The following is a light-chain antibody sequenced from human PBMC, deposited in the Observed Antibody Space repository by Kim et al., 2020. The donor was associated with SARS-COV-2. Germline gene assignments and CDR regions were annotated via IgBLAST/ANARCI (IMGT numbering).Light chain of an antibody. CDR3: QSYDSSLSGSV. CDR1: SANIGAGYD. Sequence: QGVTTSCTGSSANIGAGYDVHWYQQLPGPAPKLLLYGNSNRPSGVPDRFSGSKSGTSASLAITGLQAEDEADYYCQSYDSSLSGSVFGGGTQLTVL. J-gene: IGLJ3*02. V-gene: IGLV1-40*01. CDR2: GNS.